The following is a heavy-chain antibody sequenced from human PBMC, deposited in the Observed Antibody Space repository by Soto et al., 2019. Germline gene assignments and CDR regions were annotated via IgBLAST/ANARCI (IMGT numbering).Heavy chain of an antibody. CDR2: IYYSGST. J-gene: IGHJ4*02. CDR3: ARLGSGGRGVDY. D-gene: IGHD3-10*01. CDR1: GGSISSSSYY. V-gene: IGHV4-39*01. Sequence: QLQLQESGPGLVKPSETLSLTCTVSGGSISSSSYYWGWIRQPPGKGLEWIGSIYYSGSTYYNPSLKSRVTISVDTSKNQFSLKLSSVTAADTAVYYCARLGSGGRGVDYWGQGTLVTVSS.